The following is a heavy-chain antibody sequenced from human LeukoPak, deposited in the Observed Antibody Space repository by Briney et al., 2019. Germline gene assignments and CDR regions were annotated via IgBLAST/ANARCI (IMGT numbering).Heavy chain of an antibody. CDR2: ISYDGSNE. Sequence: PGGSLRLSCAASGFTFSSYVMHWVRQAPGKGLEWVAIISYDGSNEYYADSVKGRFTISRDNAKNSLYLQMNSLRAEDTAVYYCARGHSSSPNWFDPWGQGTLVTVSS. V-gene: IGHV3-30*04. CDR3: ARGHSSSPNWFDP. D-gene: IGHD6-13*01. J-gene: IGHJ5*02. CDR1: GFTFSSYV.